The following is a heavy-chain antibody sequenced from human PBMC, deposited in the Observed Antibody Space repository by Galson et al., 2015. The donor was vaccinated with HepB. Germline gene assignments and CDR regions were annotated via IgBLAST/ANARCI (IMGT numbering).Heavy chain of an antibody. CDR3: ARVPAVAGYYYYGMDV. V-gene: IGHV1-2*04. J-gene: IGHJ6*02. D-gene: IGHD6-19*01. Sequence: SVKVSCKASGYTFTGYYMHWVRQAPGQGLEWMGWINPNSGGTNYAQKFQGWVTMTRDTSISTAYMELSRLRSDDTAVYYCARVPAVAGYYYYGMDVWGQGTTVTVSS. CDR1: GYTFTGYY. CDR2: INPNSGGT.